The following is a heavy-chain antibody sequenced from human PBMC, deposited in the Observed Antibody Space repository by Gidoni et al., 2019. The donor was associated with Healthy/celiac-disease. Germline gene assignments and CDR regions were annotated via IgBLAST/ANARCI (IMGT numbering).Heavy chain of an antibody. CDR3: ARGSGGSGSSY. Sequence: QVQLQQWGAGLLKPSETLSLTCAVYGGSFSGYYWSWIRQPPGKGLEWIGEINHSGSTTYNPSLKSRVTISVDTSKNQFSLKLSSVTAADTAVYYCARGSGGSGSSYWGQGTLVTVSS. CDR1: GGSFSGYY. V-gene: IGHV4-34*01. D-gene: IGHD6-25*01. CDR2: INHSGST. J-gene: IGHJ4*02.